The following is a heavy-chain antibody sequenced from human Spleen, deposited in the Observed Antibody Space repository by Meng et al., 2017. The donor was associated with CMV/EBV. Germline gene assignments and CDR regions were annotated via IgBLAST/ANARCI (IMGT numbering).Heavy chain of an antibody. Sequence: GGSLRLSCAASGFSFRANWIHWVRQGPGKGLVWVSRINGDGSSTNYADSVKGRFTISRDSAENTLDLQMNSLRAEDTAVYYCAKGGARPLDFWGQGTLVTVSS. J-gene: IGHJ4*02. D-gene: IGHD3-16*01. CDR1: GFSFRANW. CDR2: INGDGSST. CDR3: AKGGARPLDF. V-gene: IGHV3-74*01.